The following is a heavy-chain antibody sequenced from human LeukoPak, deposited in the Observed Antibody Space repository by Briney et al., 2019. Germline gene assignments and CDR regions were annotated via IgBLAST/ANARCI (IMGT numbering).Heavy chain of an antibody. CDR2: IYYSGST. J-gene: IGHJ4*02. Sequence: SETLSLTCTVSGGSISSYYWGWIRQPPGKGLEWIGSIYYSGSTYYNPSLKSRVTISVDTSKNQFSLKLSSVTAADTAVYYCARLEEAGFDYWGQGTLVTVSS. CDR3: ARLEEAGFDY. CDR1: GGSISSYY. V-gene: IGHV4-39*01.